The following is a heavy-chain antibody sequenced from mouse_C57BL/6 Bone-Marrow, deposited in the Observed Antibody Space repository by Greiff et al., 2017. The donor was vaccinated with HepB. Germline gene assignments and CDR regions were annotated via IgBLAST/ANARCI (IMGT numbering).Heavy chain of an antibody. CDR2: ISDGGSYT. J-gene: IGHJ3*01. D-gene: IGHD1-1*01. CDR1: GFTFSSYA. CDR3: ARDKDGSSPFAY. Sequence: EVQLVESGGGLVKPGGSLKLPCAASGFTFSSYAMSWVRQTPEKRLEWVATISDGGSYTYYPDNVKGRFTISRDNAKNNLYLQMSHLKSEDTAMYYCARDKDGSSPFAYWGEGALVTVSA. V-gene: IGHV5-4*01.